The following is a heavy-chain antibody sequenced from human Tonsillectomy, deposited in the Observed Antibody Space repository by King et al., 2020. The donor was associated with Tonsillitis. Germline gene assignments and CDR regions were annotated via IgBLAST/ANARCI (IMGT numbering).Heavy chain of an antibody. V-gene: IGHV4-38-2*01. D-gene: IGHD1-26*01. Sequence: QLQESGPGLVKPSETLSLTCAVSGYSISSVYYWGWIRQPPGKGLEWIGSIYHSDITYYTPSLKSRVTISGDTSKNQFSLKLSSVTAADTAVYYCARQSGGRFDYWGQGTLVTVSS. J-gene: IGHJ4*02. CDR3: ARQSGGRFDY. CDR2: IYHSDIT. CDR1: GYSISSVYY.